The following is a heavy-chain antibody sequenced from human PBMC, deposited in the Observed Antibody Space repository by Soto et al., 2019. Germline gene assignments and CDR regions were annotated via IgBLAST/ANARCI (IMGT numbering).Heavy chain of an antibody. V-gene: IGHV3-30*03. Sequence: PRGSLRLSCAASGFTFSSYGMHWVRQAPGKGLEWVAVISYDGSNKYYADSVKGRFTISRDNSKNTLYLQMNSLRAEDTAVYYCARGRQWLVDYWGQGTLVTVSS. J-gene: IGHJ4*02. CDR3: ARGRQWLVDY. CDR2: ISYDGSNK. D-gene: IGHD6-19*01. CDR1: GFTFSSYG.